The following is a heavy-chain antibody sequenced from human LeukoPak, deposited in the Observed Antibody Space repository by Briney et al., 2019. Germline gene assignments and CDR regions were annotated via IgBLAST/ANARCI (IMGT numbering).Heavy chain of an antibody. V-gene: IGHV4-59*08. Sequence: SETLSLTCTVSGGSISSYYWSWIRQPPGKGLEWIGYIYYSGSTNYNPSLKSRVTISVDTSKNQFSLKLSSVTAADTAVYYCARHGPYDILTGYYNWFDPWGQGTLVTVS. D-gene: IGHD3-9*01. CDR2: IYYSGST. J-gene: IGHJ5*02. CDR3: ARHGPYDILTGYYNWFDP. CDR1: GGSISSYY.